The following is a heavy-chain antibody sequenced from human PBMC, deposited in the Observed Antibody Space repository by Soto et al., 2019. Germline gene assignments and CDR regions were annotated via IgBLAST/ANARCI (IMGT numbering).Heavy chain of an antibody. V-gene: IGHV3-74*01. CDR1: GFTFSSHW. CDR3: ARGANSAWYGTDY. D-gene: IGHD6-19*01. CDR2: INSGGSSI. Sequence: GGSLRLSCVASGFTFSSHWMHWVRQVPGKGLVWVARINSGGSSISYADSVKGRLTISRDNAENTLYLQMNGLRADDTAVYYCARGANSAWYGTDYWGQGSMVTVSS. J-gene: IGHJ4*02.